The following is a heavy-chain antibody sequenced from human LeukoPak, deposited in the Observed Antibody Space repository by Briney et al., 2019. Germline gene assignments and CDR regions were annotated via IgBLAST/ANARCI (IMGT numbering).Heavy chain of an antibody. CDR1: GFIFRSYS. CDR3: ARFRYLYYFDY. CDR2: ISSDSNYI. V-gene: IGHV3-21*01. J-gene: IGHJ4*02. D-gene: IGHD1-14*01. Sequence: SGGSLRLSCAASGFIFRSYSLNWVRQAPGKGLEWVSSISSDSNYIYYADSVKGRFTISRDNAKNSLYLQMNSLRAEDTAVYYCARFRYLYYFDYWGQGTLVTVSS.